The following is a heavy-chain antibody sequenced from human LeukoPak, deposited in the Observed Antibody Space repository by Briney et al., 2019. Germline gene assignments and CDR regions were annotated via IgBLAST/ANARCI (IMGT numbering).Heavy chain of an antibody. V-gene: IGHV3-9*01. CDR3: AKVASLIAVAGNYDY. J-gene: IGHJ4*02. CDR2: ISWNSGSI. D-gene: IGHD6-19*01. Sequence: GGSLRLSCAASGFTFDDYAMHWVRHAPGKGLEWVSGISWNSGSIGYADSVKGRFTISRDNAKNSLYLQMNSLRAEDTALYYCAKVASLIAVAGNYDYWGQGTLVTVSS. CDR1: GFTFDDYA.